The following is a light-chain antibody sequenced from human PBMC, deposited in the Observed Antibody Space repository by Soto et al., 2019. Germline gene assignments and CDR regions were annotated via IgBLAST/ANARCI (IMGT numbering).Light chain of an antibody. CDR1: QSVFYSPNNKNY. CDR2: WAS. V-gene: IGKV4-1*01. J-gene: IGKJ1*01. Sequence: DIVMTQSPDSLAVSLGERATINCKSSQSVFYSPNNKNYLAWYQQKPGQPPKLLLYWASTRESGVPDRFSGSGSGTDFTLTISSLQAEDVATYYCQQHYDIPRTFGQGTKVEIK. CDR3: QQHYDIPRT.